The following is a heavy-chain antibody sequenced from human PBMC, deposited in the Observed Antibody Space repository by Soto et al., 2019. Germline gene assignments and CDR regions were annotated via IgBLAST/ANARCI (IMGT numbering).Heavy chain of an antibody. CDR2: TFLRSKWSY. V-gene: IGHV6-1*01. J-gene: IGHJ3*01. CDR1: GATVSTAIAV. Sequence: HTLPLTFAISGATVSTAIAVWYFNRQYISGGFEWLGRTFLRSKWSYDYAVSVKSRITINPDTSKSQLSLHLNSVTSDDTAVYYCVRENTLVRGVLNAFDPWGQGTMVTVSS. CDR3: VRENTLVRGVLNAFDP. D-gene: IGHD3-10*01.